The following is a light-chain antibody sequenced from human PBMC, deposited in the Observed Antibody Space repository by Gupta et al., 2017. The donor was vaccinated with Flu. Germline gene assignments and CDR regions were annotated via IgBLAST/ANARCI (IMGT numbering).Light chain of an antibody. V-gene: IGLV2-14*01. J-gene: IGLJ1*01. Sequence: QSALTQPASVSGSPGQSITISCTGTSSDVGGSNYVSWYQQHPDKAPKLMIYEVSNRPSGVSTRFSGSKSGNTASLTISGLQAEDEADYYCSSDTSVSTYVFGTGTKVTVL. CDR3: SSDTSVSTYV. CDR1: SSDVGGSNY. CDR2: EVS.